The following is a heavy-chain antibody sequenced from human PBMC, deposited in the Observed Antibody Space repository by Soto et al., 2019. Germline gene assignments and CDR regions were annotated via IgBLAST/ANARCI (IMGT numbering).Heavy chain of an antibody. D-gene: IGHD3-22*01. Sequence: GGSLRLSCAASGFTFSSYSMNWVLQAPGKGLEWVSSISSSSSYIYYADSVKGRFTISRDNAKNSLYLQMNSLRAEDTAVYYCTRSTYYYDSSDYYGMDVWGQGTTVTVSS. J-gene: IGHJ6*02. CDR3: TRSTYYYDSSDYYGMDV. CDR2: ISSSSSYI. CDR1: GFTFSSYS. V-gene: IGHV3-21*01.